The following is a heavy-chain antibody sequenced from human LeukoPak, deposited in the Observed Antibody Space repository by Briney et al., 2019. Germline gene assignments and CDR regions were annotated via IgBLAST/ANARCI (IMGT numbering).Heavy chain of an antibody. CDR3: VRGGDTSFRAFDI. CDR2: ISGSGGST. CDR1: GFTFSSYA. V-gene: IGHV3-23*01. J-gene: IGHJ3*02. Sequence: QSGGSLRLSCAASGFTFSSYAMSWVRQAPGKGLECVSAISGSGGSTYYADSVKGRFTISRDNAKNSLYLQMNSLRVEDTAVYYCVRGGDTSFRAFDIWGRGTMVTVSS. D-gene: IGHD2-2*01.